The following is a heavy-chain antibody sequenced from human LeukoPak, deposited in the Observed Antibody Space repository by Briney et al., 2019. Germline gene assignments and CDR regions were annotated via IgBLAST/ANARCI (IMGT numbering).Heavy chain of an antibody. J-gene: IGHJ4*02. CDR3: ARDLVHVYGDYVDY. V-gene: IGHV3-66*01. CDR2: IYSGGST. Sequence: GSLRTPLAALGFTLNRHAKGRVRQAPGKGPEGVSVIYSGGSTYYADSVKGRFTISRDNSKNTLYLQMNSLRAEDTAVYYCARDLVHVYGDYVDYWGQGTLVTVSS. CDR1: GFTLNRHA. D-gene: IGHD4-17*01.